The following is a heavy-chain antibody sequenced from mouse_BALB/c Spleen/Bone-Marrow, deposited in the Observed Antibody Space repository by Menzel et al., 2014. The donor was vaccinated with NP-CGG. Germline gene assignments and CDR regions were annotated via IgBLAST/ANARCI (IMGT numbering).Heavy chain of an antibody. V-gene: IGHV1-54*01. CDR2: INPGSGGT. D-gene: IGHD4-1*01. CDR1: GYAFTNYL. CDR3: ARELGVFAY. J-gene: IGHJ3*01. Sequence: QVQLKESGAELVSPGTSVKVSCKASGYAFTNYLIEWVKQRPGQGLEWIGVINPGSGGTNYNEKFKGKATLTADKSSSTAYMQLSSLTSDDSAVYFCARELGVFAYWGQGTLVTVSA.